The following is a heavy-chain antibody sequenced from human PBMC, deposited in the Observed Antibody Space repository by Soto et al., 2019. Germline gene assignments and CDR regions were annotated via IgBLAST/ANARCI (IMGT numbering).Heavy chain of an antibody. D-gene: IGHD3-22*01. V-gene: IGHV3-21*01. CDR1: GFTFSSYS. CDR2: ISSSSSYI. J-gene: IGHJ4*02. Sequence: EVQLVESGGGLVKPGGSLRLSCAASGFTFSSYSMNWARQAPGEGLEWVSSISSSSSYIYYADSVKGRFTISRDNAKNSLYLQMNSLRAEDTAVYYCASGAYYYDSSGYYYYWGQGTLVTVSS. CDR3: ASGAYYYDSSGYYYY.